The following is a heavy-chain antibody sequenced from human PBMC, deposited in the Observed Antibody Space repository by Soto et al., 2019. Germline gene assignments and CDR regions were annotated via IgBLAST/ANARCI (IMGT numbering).Heavy chain of an antibody. CDR3: ARATALYSSSWYGYYYGMDV. V-gene: IGHV4-4*02. D-gene: IGHD6-13*01. J-gene: IGHJ6*02. CDR1: GSSISSSNW. CDR2: IHHSGST. Sequence: SETLSLTCAVSGSSISSSNWWSWVRQPPGKGLEWLGGIHHSGSTNDNPSLKSRVTISVDKSKNQFSLKLSSVTAADTAVYYCARATALYSSSWYGYYYGMDVWGQGTTVTVSS.